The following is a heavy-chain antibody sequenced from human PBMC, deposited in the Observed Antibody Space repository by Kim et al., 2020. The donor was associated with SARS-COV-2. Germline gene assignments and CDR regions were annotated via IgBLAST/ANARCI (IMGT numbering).Heavy chain of an antibody. CDR2: ISSNGGST. Sequence: GGSLRLSCAASGFTFSSYAMHWVRQAPGKGLEYVSAISSNGGSTYYANSVKGRFTISRDNSKNTLYLQMGSLRAEDMAVYYCARGRGNYYYYTDVWGKGT. CDR3: ARGRGNYYYYTDV. CDR1: GFTFSSYA. J-gene: IGHJ6*03. V-gene: IGHV3-64*01.